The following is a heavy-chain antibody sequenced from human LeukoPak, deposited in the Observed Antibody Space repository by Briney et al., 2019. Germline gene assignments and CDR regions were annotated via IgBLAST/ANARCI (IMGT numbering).Heavy chain of an antibody. CDR1: GGSISSGDYY. Sequence: SETLSLTCTVSGGSISSGDYYWSWIRQPPGEGLEWIGYIYYSGSTYYNPSLKSRVTISVDTSKNQFSLKLSSVTAADTAVYYCARGPSDDYVWGSYRYPYFDYWGQGTLVTVSS. V-gene: IGHV4-30-4*01. CDR3: ARGPSDDYVWGSYRYPYFDY. J-gene: IGHJ4*02. D-gene: IGHD3-16*02. CDR2: IYYSGST.